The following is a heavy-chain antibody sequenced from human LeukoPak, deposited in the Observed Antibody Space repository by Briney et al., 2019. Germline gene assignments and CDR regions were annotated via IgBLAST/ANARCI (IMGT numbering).Heavy chain of an antibody. CDR3: ARIGGYSGSSYYFDY. J-gene: IGHJ4*02. Sequence: PGGSLRLSCAASGFTFSSYEMNWVRQAPGKGLEWVSAISGSGGSTYYADSVKGRFTISRDNSKNTLYLQMNSLRAEDTAVYYCARIGGYSGSSYYFDYWGQGTLVTVSS. V-gene: IGHV3-23*01. D-gene: IGHD1-26*01. CDR2: ISGSGGST. CDR1: GFTFSSYE.